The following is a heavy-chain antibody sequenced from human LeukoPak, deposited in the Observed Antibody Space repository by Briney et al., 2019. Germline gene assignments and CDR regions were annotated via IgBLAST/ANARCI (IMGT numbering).Heavy chain of an antibody. Sequence: ASVKVSCKASGYTFTSYYMHWVRQAPGQGLEWMGIIHPSGGSTSYAQKFQGRVTMTRDTSTSTVYMELSSLRSEDTAVYYCARDYKVELVLHYYYYYGMDVWGQGTTVTVSS. CDR3: ARDYKVELVLHYYYYYGMDV. D-gene: IGHD6-6*01. CDR1: GYTFTSYY. CDR2: IHPSGGST. J-gene: IGHJ6*02. V-gene: IGHV1-46*01.